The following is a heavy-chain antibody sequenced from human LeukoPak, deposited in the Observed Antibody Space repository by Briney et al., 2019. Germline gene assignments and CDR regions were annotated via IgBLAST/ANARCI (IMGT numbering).Heavy chain of an antibody. CDR2: INHSGST. CDR3: ARGEPAYCSSNSCSYDY. J-gene: IGHJ4*02. CDR1: GGSFSGYY. Sequence: SETLSLTCAIYGGSFSGYYWSWIRQPPGKGLEWIGEINHSGSTYYNPSLKSRATISVDTSKNQFSLKLNSVTAAGTAVYYCARGEPAYCSSNSCSYDYWGQGTLVTVSS. D-gene: IGHD2-2*01. V-gene: IGHV4-34*01.